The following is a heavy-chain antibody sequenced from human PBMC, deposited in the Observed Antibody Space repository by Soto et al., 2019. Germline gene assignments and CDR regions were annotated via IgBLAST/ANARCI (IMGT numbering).Heavy chain of an antibody. V-gene: IGHV3-21*01. CDR2: ISSSSTYT. Sequence: PGGSLRLSCAASGFTFSTYSMNWVRQAPGKGLEWVSSISSSSTYTHYADSLKGRFTISRDNAKNSLYLQMNSLRAEDTAIYYCARDHGGAHDYCGQGTLVTVSS. D-gene: IGHD3-16*01. J-gene: IGHJ4*02. CDR3: ARDHGGAHDY. CDR1: GFTFSTYS.